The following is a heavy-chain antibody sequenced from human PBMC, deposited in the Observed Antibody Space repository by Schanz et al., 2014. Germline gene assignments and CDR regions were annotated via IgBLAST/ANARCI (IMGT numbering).Heavy chain of an antibody. D-gene: IGHD4-17*01. CDR1: RFTVTNAW. V-gene: IGHV3-23*04. Sequence: EAHLVESGGGLVKPGGSLTLSCAASRFTVTNAWMSWVRQAPGKGLEWVSTIGTSGGTNYAESVKGRFTISRDKSKNTLYLQMNSLRAEDTAIYYCAKDAPYAFDLWGRGTLITVSS. CDR3: AKDAPYAFDL. CDR2: IGTSGGT. J-gene: IGHJ2*01.